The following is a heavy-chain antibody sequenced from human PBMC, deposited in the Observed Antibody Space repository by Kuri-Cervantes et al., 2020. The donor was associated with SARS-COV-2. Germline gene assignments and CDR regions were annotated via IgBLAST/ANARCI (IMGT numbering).Heavy chain of an antibody. V-gene: IGHV3-74*01. J-gene: IGHJ4*02. CDR2: INPDGSYT. CDR1: GFTFSGHW. D-gene: IGHD6-19*01. CDR3: AKVYISGWSYPFDY. Sequence: ETLSLTCAASGFTFSGHWIHWVRQAPGKGLVWVSRINPDGSYTNNADSVKGRFTLSRDNAKNMLFLQMNSLRAEDTAVYYCAKVYISGWSYPFDYWGQGTLVTVSS.